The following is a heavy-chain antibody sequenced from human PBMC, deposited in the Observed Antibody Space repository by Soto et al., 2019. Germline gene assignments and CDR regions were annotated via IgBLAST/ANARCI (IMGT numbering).Heavy chain of an antibody. CDR3: ARVPTRHYYGSGSYSNVPPTGHYFDY. CDR2: INHSGST. J-gene: IGHJ4*02. V-gene: IGHV4-34*01. CDR1: GGSFSGYY. D-gene: IGHD3-10*01. Sequence: PSETLSLTCAVYGGSFSGYYWSWIRQPPGKGLEWIGEINHSGSTNYNPSLKSRVTISVDTSKNQFSLKLSSVTAADTAVYYCARVPTRHYYGSGSYSNVPPTGHYFDYWGQGTLVTVSS.